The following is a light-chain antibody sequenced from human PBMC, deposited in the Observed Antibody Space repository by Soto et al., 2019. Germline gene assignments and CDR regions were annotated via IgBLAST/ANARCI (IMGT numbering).Light chain of an antibody. Sequence: EIVLTQAPGTLVLSPGERATLSCRASQSVSSSYLAWYQQKPGQAPRLLIYGASSRATGIPDRFSGSGSGTDFTLTISRLEPEDYAVYYCQQDGSSPQTFGQGTKVDIK. V-gene: IGKV3-20*01. CDR1: QSVSSSY. J-gene: IGKJ1*01. CDR3: QQDGSSPQT. CDR2: GAS.